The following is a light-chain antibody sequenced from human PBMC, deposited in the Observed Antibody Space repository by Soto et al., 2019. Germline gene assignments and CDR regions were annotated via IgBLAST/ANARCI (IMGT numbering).Light chain of an antibody. Sequence: EIVITQSPATLSVSPGEGATLSWRASQGIGSTLAWYQQKPGQTPRLLIYGASTRATGVPARFSGSGYGTDFTLTFNSLQFEDFAVYYCQHYANWPLTFGGRNKV. V-gene: IGKV3-15*01. CDR1: QGIGST. CDR3: QHYANWPLT. CDR2: GAS. J-gene: IGKJ4*01.